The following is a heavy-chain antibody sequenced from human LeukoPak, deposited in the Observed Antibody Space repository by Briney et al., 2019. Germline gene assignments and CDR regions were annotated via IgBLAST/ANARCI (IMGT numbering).Heavy chain of an antibody. CDR2: INHSGST. CDR1: GGSFSGYY. CDR3: ARGRFPGGQLRGVFDY. J-gene: IGHJ4*02. Sequence: SETLSLTCAVYGGSFSGYYWSWIRQPPGKGLEWIGDINHSGSTNYNPSLKSRVTISVDTSKNQFSLKLSSVTAADTAVYYCARGRFPGGQLRGVFDYWGQGTLVTVSS. D-gene: IGHD5-24*01. V-gene: IGHV4-34*01.